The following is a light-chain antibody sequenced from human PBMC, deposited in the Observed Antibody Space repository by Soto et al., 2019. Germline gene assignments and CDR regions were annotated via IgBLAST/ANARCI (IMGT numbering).Light chain of an antibody. CDR1: SSNIGAGYD. V-gene: IGLV1-40*01. Sequence: QSVLTQPPSVSGAPGQRVTISCTGSSSNIGAGYDVHWYQQLPGTAPKLLIYGNSNRPSGVPDRFSGAKYDDSASLTITGLQAEDAADYYCQSYDSSLSGSVVFGGGTKLTV. CDR2: GNS. CDR3: QSYDSSLSGSVV. J-gene: IGLJ2*01.